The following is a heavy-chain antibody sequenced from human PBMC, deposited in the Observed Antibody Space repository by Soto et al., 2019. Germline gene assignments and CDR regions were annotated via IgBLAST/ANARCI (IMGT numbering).Heavy chain of an antibody. CDR1: GFSLSNARMG. CDR2: IFWNDET. Sequence: QVTLKASGPVLVKPTETLTLTCTVSGFSLSNARMGVSWIRQPQGKALEWLAHIFWNDETSYSPSLRSRLTISKDTSKSQVVLTMTNMDPVDTATYYCARPAHSSSWLSFSYWGQGTLVTVSS. V-gene: IGHV2-26*01. CDR3: ARPAHSSSWLSFSY. J-gene: IGHJ4*02. D-gene: IGHD6-13*01.